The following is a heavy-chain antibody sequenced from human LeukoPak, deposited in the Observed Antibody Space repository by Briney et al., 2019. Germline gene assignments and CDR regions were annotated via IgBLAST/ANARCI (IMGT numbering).Heavy chain of an antibody. CDR3: TRDLGGRSGY. D-gene: IGHD1-26*01. CDR1: GFTFSSYA. CDR2: ISGSGGST. V-gene: IGHV3-23*01. Sequence: SGGSLRLSCAASGFTFSSYAMSWVRQAPGKGLEWVSAISGSGGSTYYADSVKGRFSISRDNAKNTLYLQMNSLRDEDTALYYCTRDLGGRSGYWGQGTLVTVSA. J-gene: IGHJ4*02.